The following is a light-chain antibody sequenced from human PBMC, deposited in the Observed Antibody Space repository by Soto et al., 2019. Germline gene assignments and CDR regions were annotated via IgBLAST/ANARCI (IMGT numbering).Light chain of an antibody. V-gene: IGLV4-60*03. CDR2: LEDSGTY. CDR1: SAHSRYI. Sequence: QSVLTQSSSASASLGSSVKLTCTLSSAHSRYIIAWHQQQPRNAPRYLMNLEDSGTYTKGSGVPDRFSGASSGPARYLVISNIQSEDEADYYGETWDSNTVVFGGGTKLTVL. CDR3: ETWDSNTVV. J-gene: IGLJ3*02.